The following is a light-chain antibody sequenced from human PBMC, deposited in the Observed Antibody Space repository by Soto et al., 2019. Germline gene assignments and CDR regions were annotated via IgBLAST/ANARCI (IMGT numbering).Light chain of an antibody. CDR2: AAS. J-gene: IGKJ2*01. CDR1: QSVSSN. CDR3: QQYKNWYT. Sequence: EIVMTQSPATLSVSLGERATLFCRASQSVSSNLAWYQQKPGQAPRLLIYAASTRAIGIPARFSGSGSGTEFTLTISSLQSEDFAVYYCQQYKNWYTFGQGTRLEIK. V-gene: IGKV3-15*01.